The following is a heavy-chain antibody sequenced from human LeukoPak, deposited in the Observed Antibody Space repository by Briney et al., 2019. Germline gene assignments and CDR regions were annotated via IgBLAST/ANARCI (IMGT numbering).Heavy chain of an antibody. J-gene: IGHJ6*02. CDR1: GFTFSSYS. D-gene: IGHD2-15*01. Sequence: GGSLRLSCAASGFTFSSYSMNWVRQAPGKGLEWVSSISSSSSYIYYADSVKGRFTISRDNAKNSLYLQMNSLRAEDTAVYYCARDLGYCSGGSCYETRYYYYYDMDVWGQGTTVTVSS. CDR2: ISSSSSYI. V-gene: IGHV3-21*01. CDR3: ARDLGYCSGGSCYETRYYYYYDMDV.